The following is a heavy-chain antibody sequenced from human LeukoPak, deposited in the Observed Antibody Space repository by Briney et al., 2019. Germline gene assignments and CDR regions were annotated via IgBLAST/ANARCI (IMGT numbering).Heavy chain of an antibody. V-gene: IGHV1-69*05. CDR3: ARPLDSSGWYMGLGAFDI. D-gene: IGHD6-19*01. CDR2: IIPIFGTA. Sequence: GASVKVSCKASGYTFTSYDINWVRQATGQGLEWMGGIIPIFGTANYAQKFQGRVTITTDESTSTAYMELSSLRSEDTAVYYCARPLDSSGWYMGLGAFDIWGQGTMVTVSS. CDR1: GYTFTSYD. J-gene: IGHJ3*02.